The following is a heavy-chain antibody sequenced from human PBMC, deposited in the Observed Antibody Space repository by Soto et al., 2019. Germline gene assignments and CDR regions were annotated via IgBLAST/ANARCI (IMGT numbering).Heavy chain of an antibody. Sequence: ETLSLTCTVSGGSISSRSYYWGWIRQPPGQGLEWIGSIHYSGSTNYNPSLKSRVTISVDTSKNQFSLKLSSVTAADTAVYYCARHAYKWNDGGYYWGQGTLVTVSS. J-gene: IGHJ4*02. D-gene: IGHD1-1*01. CDR2: IHYSGST. CDR1: GGSISSRSYY. V-gene: IGHV4-39*01. CDR3: ARHAYKWNDGGYY.